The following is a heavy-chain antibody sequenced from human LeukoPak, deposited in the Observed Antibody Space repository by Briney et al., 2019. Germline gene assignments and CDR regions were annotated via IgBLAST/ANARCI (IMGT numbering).Heavy chain of an antibody. Sequence: SQTLSLTCAVSGGSISSGGYFWRWIRQPPGKGLGWIGYIYYSGSPYYHSSRKSRVTVSVDTSKNQFSLKLSSVTAADTAVYYCARGVMVTATPHNWFDPWGQGTLVTVSS. V-gene: IGHV4-30-4*07. CDR3: ARGVMVTATPHNWFDP. J-gene: IGHJ5*02. CDR2: IYYSGSP. CDR1: GGSISSGGYF. D-gene: IGHD2-21*02.